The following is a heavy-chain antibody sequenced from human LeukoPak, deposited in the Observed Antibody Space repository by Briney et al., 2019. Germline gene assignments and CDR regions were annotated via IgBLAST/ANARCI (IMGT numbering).Heavy chain of an antibody. CDR3: AKEARFWSGIWHFDH. CDR2: IWFDGTNE. J-gene: IGHJ4*02. CDR1: GFTFSSYS. Sequence: GGSLRLSCAASGFTFSSYSMTWVRQAPGKGLEWVAVIWFDGTNEDYADSVKGRFTISRDNSKNTLYLQMTGLRAEDTAVYYCAKEARFWSGIWHFDHWGQGTLVTVSS. D-gene: IGHD3-3*01. V-gene: IGHV3-33*06.